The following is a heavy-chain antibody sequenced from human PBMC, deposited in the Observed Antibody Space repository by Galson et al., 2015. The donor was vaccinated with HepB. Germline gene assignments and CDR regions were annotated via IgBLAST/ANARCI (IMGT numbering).Heavy chain of an antibody. CDR1: GFTFSRYW. V-gene: IGHV3-7*03. J-gene: IGHJ1*01. CDR3: ASTQIAVAGIDEYFQY. Sequence: SLRLSCAASGFTFSRYWMTWVRQAPGKGLEWVANIKQDGSEKYYVDSVKGRFTISRDNAKNSLYLQMNSLRAEDTAVYYCASTQIAVAGIDEYFQYWGQGTLVTVSS. CDR2: IKQDGSEK. D-gene: IGHD6-19*01.